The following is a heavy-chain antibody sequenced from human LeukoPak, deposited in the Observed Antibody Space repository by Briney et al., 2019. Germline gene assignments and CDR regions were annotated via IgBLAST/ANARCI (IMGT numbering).Heavy chain of an antibody. CDR2: IHTSGRT. CDR3: ARLIYCSGGSCRQPFFDY. CDR1: GGSVSSYY. Sequence: SETLSLTCTVSGGSVSSYYWSWIRQPPGKGLEWIGHIHTSGRTSYKSSLKSRVTISVDTSKNQFSLKLSSVTAADTAVYYCARLIYCSGGSCRQPFFDYWGQGTLVTVSS. V-gene: IGHV4-4*08. D-gene: IGHD2-15*01. J-gene: IGHJ4*02.